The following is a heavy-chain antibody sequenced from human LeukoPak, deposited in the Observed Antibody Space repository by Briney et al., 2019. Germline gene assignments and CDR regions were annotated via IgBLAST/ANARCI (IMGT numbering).Heavy chain of an antibody. D-gene: IGHD6-19*01. V-gene: IGHV4-39*01. CDR1: GGSISSSSYY. CDR2: IYYSGST. J-gene: IGHJ4*02. Sequence: SETLSLTCTVSGGSISSSSYYWGWLRQPPGKGLEWIGSIYYSGSTYYNPSLKSRVTISLDTSKNQFSLKLSSVTAADTAVYYCARLSYSSGWYFDYWGQGTLVTVSS. CDR3: ARLSYSSGWYFDY.